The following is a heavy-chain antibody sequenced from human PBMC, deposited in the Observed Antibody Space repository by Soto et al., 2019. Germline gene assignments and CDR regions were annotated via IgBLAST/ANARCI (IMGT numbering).Heavy chain of an antibody. D-gene: IGHD6-13*01. J-gene: IGHJ4*02. V-gene: IGHV3-49*03. CDR1: GFTFGDYA. CDR3: TRAGLYSSSWTYFDY. CDR2: IRSKAYGGTT. Sequence: GALRLSCTASGFTFGDYAMSWFRQAPGKGLEWVGFIRSKAYGGTTEYAASVKGRFTISRDDSKSIAYLQMNSLKTEDTAVYYCTRAGLYSSSWTYFDYWGQGTLVTVSS.